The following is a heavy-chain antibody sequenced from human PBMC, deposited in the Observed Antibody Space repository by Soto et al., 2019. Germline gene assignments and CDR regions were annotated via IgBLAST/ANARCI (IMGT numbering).Heavy chain of an antibody. J-gene: IGHJ3*02. CDR3: ATAINYYASGDDAFDI. D-gene: IGHD3-10*01. CDR2: MNPNSGNT. Sequence: QVQLVQSGAEVKKPGASVKVSCKASGYTFTSYDINWVRQATGQGLEWMGWMNPNSGNTGYAQKFQGRVTMTRNTSRSTAYMELSSLRSEDTAVYYCATAINYYASGDDAFDIWGQGTMVTVSS. V-gene: IGHV1-8*01. CDR1: GYTFTSYD.